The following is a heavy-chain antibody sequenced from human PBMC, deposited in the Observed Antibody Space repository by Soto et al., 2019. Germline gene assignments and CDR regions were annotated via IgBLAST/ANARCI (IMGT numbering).Heavy chain of an antibody. Sequence: SCPSVGGTLSSSPISWMRKANRQLLEWMGGIIPIFGTANYAQKFQGRVTITADESTSTAYMELSSLRSEDTAVYYCAIDRQSSIAARPDDAFDSWGQGTRGTGS. CDR1: GGTLSSSP. J-gene: IGHJ3*02. V-gene: IGHV1-69*01. CDR2: IIPIFGTA. D-gene: IGHD6-6*01. CDR3: AIDRQSSIAARPDDAFDS.